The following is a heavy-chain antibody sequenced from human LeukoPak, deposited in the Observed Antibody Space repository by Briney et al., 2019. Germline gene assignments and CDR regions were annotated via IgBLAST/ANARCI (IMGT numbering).Heavy chain of an antibody. CDR3: VRSDWFAAFDT. J-gene: IGHJ3*02. CDR1: GFTFSSYW. D-gene: IGHD6-19*01. V-gene: IGHV3-74*01. Sequence: PGGSLRLSCAASGFTFSSYWMHWVRQAPGKGPVWVSRINSDGSSISYADSVKGRFTISRDNAKNTLYLQMNSLRAEDTAVYYCVRSDWFAAFDTWGQGTKVTAAS. CDR2: INSDGSSI.